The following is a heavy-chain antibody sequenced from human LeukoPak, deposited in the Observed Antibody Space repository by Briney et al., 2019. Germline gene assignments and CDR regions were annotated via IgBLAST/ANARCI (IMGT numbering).Heavy chain of an antibody. CDR1: GGSFSGYY. CDR2: INHSGST. D-gene: IGHD3-10*01. Sequence: SETLSLTCAVYGGSFSGYYWSWIRQPPGKGLEWIGEINHSGSTNYNPSLKSRVTISVDTSKNQFSLKLSSVTAADTAVYYCARGREFDSYYFDYWGQGTLVTVS. J-gene: IGHJ4*02. V-gene: IGHV4-34*01. CDR3: ARGREFDSYYFDY.